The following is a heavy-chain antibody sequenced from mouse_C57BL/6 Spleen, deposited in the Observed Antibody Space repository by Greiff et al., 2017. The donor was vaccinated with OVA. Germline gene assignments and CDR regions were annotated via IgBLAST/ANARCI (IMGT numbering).Heavy chain of an antibody. CDR1: GYTFTDYY. CDR2: INPNNGGT. Sequence: VQLQQSGPELVKPGASVKISCKASGYTFTDYYMNWVKQSHGKSLEWIGDINPNNGGTSYNQKFKGKATLTVDKSSSTAYMELRSLTSEDSAVYYSARNSITTVVATDYFDYWGQGTTLTVSS. D-gene: IGHD1-1*01. V-gene: IGHV1-26*01. J-gene: IGHJ2*01. CDR3: ARNSITTVVATDYFDY.